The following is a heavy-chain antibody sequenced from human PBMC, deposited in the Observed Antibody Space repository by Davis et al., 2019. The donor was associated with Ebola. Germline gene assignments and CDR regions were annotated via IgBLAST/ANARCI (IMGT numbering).Heavy chain of an antibody. CDR3: AKELGYCSGGSCLYYYYYGMDV. Sequence: GESLKISCAASGFTFSSYGMHWVRQAPGKGLEWVAVISYDGSNKYYADSVKGRFTISRDNSKNTLYLQMNSLRAEDTAVYYCAKELGYCSGGSCLYYYYYGMDVWGQGTTVTVSS. D-gene: IGHD2-15*01. J-gene: IGHJ6*02. CDR1: GFTFSSYG. CDR2: ISYDGSNK. V-gene: IGHV3-30*18.